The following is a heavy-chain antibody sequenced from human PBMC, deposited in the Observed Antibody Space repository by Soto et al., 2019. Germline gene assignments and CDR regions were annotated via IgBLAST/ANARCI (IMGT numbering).Heavy chain of an antibody. J-gene: IGHJ3*02. CDR3: ARGGGVGVAGSAAFDM. V-gene: IGHV1-2*02. CDR1: GYPVTAYY. D-gene: IGHD3-3*01. CDR2: INPATGAA. Sequence: QLHLVQSGAVVKKPGASVTVSCSASGYPVTAYYMHWVRQAPGRGLEWMGGINPATGAAKYTQTFQGRVTMTRDTSTSTVFMELSALTSEDTAVFCCARGGGVGVAGSAAFDMWGQGTWVTVSS.